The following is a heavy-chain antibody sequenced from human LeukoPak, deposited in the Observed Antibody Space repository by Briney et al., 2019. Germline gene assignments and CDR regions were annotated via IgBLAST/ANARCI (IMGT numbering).Heavy chain of an antibody. J-gene: IGHJ4*02. CDR2: IIPIFGTA. Sequence: ASVKVSCKASGGTFSSYAISWVRQAPGQGLEWMGGIIPIFGTANYAQKFQGRVTITADESTSTAYMELSSLRSEDTAVHYCASRELDVPAALNYWGQGTLVTVSS. V-gene: IGHV1-69*13. CDR3: ASRELDVPAALNY. D-gene: IGHD2-2*01. CDR1: GGTFSSYA.